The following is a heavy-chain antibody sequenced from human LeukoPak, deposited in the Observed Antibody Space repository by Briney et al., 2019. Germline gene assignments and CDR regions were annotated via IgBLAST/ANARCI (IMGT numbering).Heavy chain of an antibody. D-gene: IGHD6-19*01. CDR3: AKSRPRLAVAAPLGY. CDR1: AFSFNTYG. V-gene: IGHV3-30*02. Sequence: GGSLRLSCATSAFSFNTYGMHWVRQAPVKGLQWVAFIRYNGNDQYYADSVKGRFTISRDNSKNTVFLQMNSLRAEDTAVYYCAKSRPRLAVAAPLGYWGQGTLVTVSS. CDR2: IRYNGNDQ. J-gene: IGHJ4*02.